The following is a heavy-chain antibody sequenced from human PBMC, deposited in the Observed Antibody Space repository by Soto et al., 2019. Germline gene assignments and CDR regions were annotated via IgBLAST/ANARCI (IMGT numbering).Heavy chain of an antibody. D-gene: IGHD2-15*01. CDR2: IGSDDGGI. CDR3: AKYSTTCASRYFDL. Sequence: EVHLLESGGGLLQPGGSLRLSCVASGFTFGNYAVAWIRQAPGKGLEWVSVIGSDDGGIKYADPVEGRFTISRDNSKSSLYLQMNNLRAEDTAVYFCAKYSTTCASRYFDLWGQGTLVTVAS. J-gene: IGHJ4*02. V-gene: IGHV3-23*01. CDR1: GFTFGNYA.